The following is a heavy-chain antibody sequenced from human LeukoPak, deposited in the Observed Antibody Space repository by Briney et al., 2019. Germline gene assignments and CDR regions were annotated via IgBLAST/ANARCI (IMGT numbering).Heavy chain of an antibody. CDR2: INPNSGGT. D-gene: IGHD6-19*01. CDR3: ARVRYSSGWYNY. CDR1: GFTFLSYG. V-gene: IGHV1-2*02. J-gene: IGHJ4*02. Sequence: GGSLRLSCAASGFTFLSYGMHWVRQAPGQGLEWMGWINPNSGGTNYAQKFQGRVTMTRDTSISTAYMELSRLRSDDTAVYYCARVRYSSGWYNYWGQGTLVTVSS.